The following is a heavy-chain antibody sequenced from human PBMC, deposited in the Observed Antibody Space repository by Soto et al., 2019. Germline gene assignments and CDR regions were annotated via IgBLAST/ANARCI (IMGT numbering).Heavy chain of an antibody. CDR2: IYYSGST. CDR1: GDSISNYY. Sequence: SETLSLTCTVSGDSISNYYWSWIRQAPGKGLEWIGYIYYSGSTNYNPSLKSRVTISVDTSKNQFSLKLSSVTAADTAVYYCARHQLTGYYSGYYYMDVWGKGTTVTVSS. V-gene: IGHV4-59*08. CDR3: ARHQLTGYYSGYYYMDV. D-gene: IGHD3-9*01. J-gene: IGHJ6*03.